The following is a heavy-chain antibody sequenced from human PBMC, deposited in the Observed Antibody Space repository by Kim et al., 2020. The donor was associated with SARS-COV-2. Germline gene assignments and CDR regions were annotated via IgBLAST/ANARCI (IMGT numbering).Heavy chain of an antibody. V-gene: IGHV3-7*01. D-gene: IGHD3-22*01. J-gene: IGHJ6*03. Sequence: GGSLRLSCAASGFTFSSYWMSWVRQAPGKGLEWVANIKQDGSEKYYVDSVKGRFTISRDNAKNSLYLQMNSLRAEDTAVYYCARDRRPGWLLEYYYYYYMDVWGKGTTVTVSS. CDR1: GFTFSSYW. CDR2: IKQDGSEK. CDR3: ARDRRPGWLLEYYYYYYMDV.